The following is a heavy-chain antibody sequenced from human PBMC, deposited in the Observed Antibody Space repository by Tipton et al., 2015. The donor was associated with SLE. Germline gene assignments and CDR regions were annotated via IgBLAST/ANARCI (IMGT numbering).Heavy chain of an antibody. CDR1: GGSMSFYY. J-gene: IGHJ2*01. CDR2: IYAGGST. V-gene: IGHV3-53*05. Sequence: LSLTCTVSGGSMSFYYWSWIRQPPGKGLEWVSVIYAGGSTYYADSVKGRFTISRDNSKNTLYLQMNSLRPEDTAVYYCASRYGSGSYSLDIWGRGTLVTVSS. CDR3: ASRYGSGSYSLDI. D-gene: IGHD3-10*01.